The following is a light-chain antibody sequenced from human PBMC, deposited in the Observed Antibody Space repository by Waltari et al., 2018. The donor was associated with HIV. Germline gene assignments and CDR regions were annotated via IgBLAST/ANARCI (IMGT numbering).Light chain of an antibody. Sequence: EIGLTQSPDTLSLSPGDRATLSCRASQSVSSNYLAWYQQKPGQAPRLLIYAACRRATGIPDRFSGSGSGTDFTLTINRLEPEDVVVYYCQQYGTSPFTFGPWTKVDIK. CDR2: AAC. V-gene: IGKV3-20*01. CDR3: QQYGTSPFT. J-gene: IGKJ3*01. CDR1: QSVSSNY.